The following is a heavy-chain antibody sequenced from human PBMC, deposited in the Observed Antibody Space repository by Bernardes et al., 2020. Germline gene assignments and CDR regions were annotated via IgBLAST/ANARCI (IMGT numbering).Heavy chain of an antibody. Sequence: SVEVSCKASGGTFSSSAISWVRQAPGQGLEWMGGIIPIFGTANYAQKFQGRVTITADESTSTAYMELSSLRSEDTAVYYCARDKGYCSGGSCALSYYFDYWGQGTLVTVSS. CDR3: ARDKGYCSGGSCALSYYFDY. CDR2: IIPIFGTA. CDR1: GGTFSSSA. D-gene: IGHD2-15*01. J-gene: IGHJ4*02. V-gene: IGHV1-69*13.